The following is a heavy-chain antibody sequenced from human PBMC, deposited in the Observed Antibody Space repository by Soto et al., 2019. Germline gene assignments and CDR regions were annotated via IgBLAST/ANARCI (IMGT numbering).Heavy chain of an antibody. V-gene: IGHV1-3*01. CDR2: INGGKGNT. D-gene: IGHD3-10*01. CDR3: ASLVFGSGGWYDP. J-gene: IGHJ5*02. Sequence: QVQLVQSGAEVKKPGASVKVSCKASGYTFTNYAVHGVRQAPGLGLEWMGWINGGKGNTEYSQKFQDRVTITRDTSASTAYKELTCLRFEYTAVYYCASLVFGSGGWYDPWGHGTLVTVAS. CDR1: GYTFTNYA.